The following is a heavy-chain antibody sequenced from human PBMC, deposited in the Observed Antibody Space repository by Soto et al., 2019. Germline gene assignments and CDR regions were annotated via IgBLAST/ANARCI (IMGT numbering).Heavy chain of an antibody. V-gene: IGHV4-31*03. J-gene: IGHJ5*02. CDR2: IYYSGST. D-gene: IGHD6-13*01. Sequence: QVQLQESGPGLVKPSQTLSLTCTVSGGSISSGGYYWSWIRQHPGKGLEWIGYIYYSGSTYYNPSLKIRVTISVDTSKNQFSLKLSSVTAADTAVYYCAREGSGDHSRSMWFDPWGQGTLVTVSS. CDR1: GGSISSGGYY. CDR3: AREGSGDHSRSMWFDP.